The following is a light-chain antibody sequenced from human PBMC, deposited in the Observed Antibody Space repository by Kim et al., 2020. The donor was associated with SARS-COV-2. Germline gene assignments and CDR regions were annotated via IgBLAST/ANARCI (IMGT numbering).Light chain of an antibody. CDR2: AAS. V-gene: IGKV1-39*01. Sequence: DIQMTQSPSSLSASVGDSVTITCRASQSIITYLNWYQQKPGSAPNLLIFAASNLQTGVPSRFSGSGSGTDFILTIISLQPEDFASYYLQQSYSLPPTFGQGTKVDIK. CDR1: QSIITY. J-gene: IGKJ1*01. CDR3: QQSYSLPPT.